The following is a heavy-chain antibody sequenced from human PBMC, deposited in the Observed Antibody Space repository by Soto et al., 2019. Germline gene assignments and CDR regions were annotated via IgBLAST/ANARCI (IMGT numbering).Heavy chain of an antibody. CDR3: AKVGGSSPSPHGYYYYRDV. CDR2: ISWNSGSI. CDR1: GFTFDDYA. J-gene: IGHJ6*03. V-gene: IGHV3-9*01. D-gene: IGHD6-6*01. Sequence: EVQLVESGGGLVQPGRSLRLSCAASGFTFDDYAMHWVRQAPGKGLEWVSGISWNSGSIGYADSVKGRFTISRDNAKNSLYLQMNSLRADDTALYYCAKVGGSSPSPHGYYYYRDVWGKGTTVTVSS.